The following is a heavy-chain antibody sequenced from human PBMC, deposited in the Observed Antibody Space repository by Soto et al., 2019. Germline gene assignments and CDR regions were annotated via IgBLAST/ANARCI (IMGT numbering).Heavy chain of an antibody. D-gene: IGHD4-17*01. CDR2: IYYSGST. CDR3: ASALGYGDYEGY. CDR1: GGSVSSGSYY. V-gene: IGHV4-61*01. J-gene: IGHJ4*02. Sequence: SETLSLTCTVSGGSVSSGSYYWSWIRQPPGKGLEWIGYIYYSGSTNYNPSLKSRVTISVDTSKNQFSLKLSSVTAADTAVYYCASALGYGDYEGYWGQGTLVTASS.